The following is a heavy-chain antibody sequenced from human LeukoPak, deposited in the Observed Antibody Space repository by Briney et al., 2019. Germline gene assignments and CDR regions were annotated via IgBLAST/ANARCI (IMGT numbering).Heavy chain of an antibody. CDR1: GYTFPTYA. CDR2: ISPYNGNT. J-gene: IGHJ4*02. D-gene: IGHD3-22*01. Sequence: ASVKVSCKASGYTFPTYAISWVRQAPGQGLEWMGWISPYNGNTNYAQKFQGRVTMTTDTSTSTAYMELRTLRSDDTAVYYCARGGPGNYDSSGYGVAYWGQGTLVTVSS. CDR3: ARGGPGNYDSSGYGVAY. V-gene: IGHV1-18*01.